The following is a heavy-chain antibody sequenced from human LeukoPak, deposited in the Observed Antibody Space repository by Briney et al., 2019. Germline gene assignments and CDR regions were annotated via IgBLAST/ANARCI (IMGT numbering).Heavy chain of an antibody. CDR2: IYTSGST. CDR3: ARGLLWQYYFDY. V-gene: IGHV4-61*02. CDR1: GGSISSGSYY. D-gene: IGHD3-10*01. J-gene: IGHJ4*02. Sequence: SETLSLTCTVSGGSISSGSYYWSWIRQPAGKGLEWIGRIYTSGSTNYNPSLKSRVTISVDTSKNQFSLKLSSVTAADTAVYYCARGLLWQYYFDYWGQGTLVTVSS.